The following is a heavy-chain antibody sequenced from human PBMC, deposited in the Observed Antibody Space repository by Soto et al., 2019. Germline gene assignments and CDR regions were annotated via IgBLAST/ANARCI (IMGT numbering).Heavy chain of an antibody. CDR1: GYSFINYG. CDR2: ISGSNGAT. V-gene: IGHV1-18*04. D-gene: IGHD5-12*01. CDR3: ARDSKWLINKGNWFDS. Sequence: QVQLVQSGAEVKKPGASVKVSCKFSGYSFINYGMTWVRQAPGQGLEWMGWISGSNGATNYAQRFQGRVTLTTDTSTNTAYMELRSLGLDATAVYYCARDSKWLINKGNWFDSWGQGTLVTVSS. J-gene: IGHJ5*01.